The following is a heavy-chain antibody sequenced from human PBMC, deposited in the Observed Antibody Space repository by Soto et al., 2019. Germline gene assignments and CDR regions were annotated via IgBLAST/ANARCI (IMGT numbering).Heavy chain of an antibody. Sequence: PGGSLRLSCAGSGFTLSGHYIDWVRQAPGKGLEWVGRSRDKPQGYSTAYAASVKGRFTTSRDESKNSAYLQMNSLKTEDMAVYYCVRATYFSDSSGYTRCPDYWGQGTLVTVSS. CDR1: GFTLSGHY. CDR2: SRDKPQGYST. J-gene: IGHJ4*02. CDR3: VRATYFSDSSGYTRCPDY. V-gene: IGHV3-72*01. D-gene: IGHD3-22*01.